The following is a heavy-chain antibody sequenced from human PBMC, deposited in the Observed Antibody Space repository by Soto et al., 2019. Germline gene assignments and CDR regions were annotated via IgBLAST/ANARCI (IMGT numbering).Heavy chain of an antibody. CDR1: GFTFSSYG. J-gene: IGHJ4*02. CDR2: ISYDGSNK. Sequence: QVQLVESGGGVVQPGRSLRLSCAASGFTFSSYGMHWVRQAPGKGLEWVAVISYDGSNKYYADSVKGRFTISRDNSKNALYLQMNSLRAEDTAVYYCAKDRYSGYVGDSHPLGYWGQGTLVTVSS. CDR3: AKDRYSGYVGDSHPLGY. D-gene: IGHD5-12*01. V-gene: IGHV3-30*18.